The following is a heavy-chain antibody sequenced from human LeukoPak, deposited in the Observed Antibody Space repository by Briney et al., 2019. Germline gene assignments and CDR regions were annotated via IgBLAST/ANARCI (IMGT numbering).Heavy chain of an antibody. CDR2: ISYDGDNI. J-gene: IGHJ4*02. CDR3: AKKVPGDFRSGPDY. Sequence: PGRSLSLSCAASGFTFSIFGMHWVRQAPGRGLEWVAVISYDGDNIYYADSVKGRFTISRDNSKNTLYLQMNSLRPEDTAVYYCAKKVPGDFRSGPDYWGQGTLVTVSS. CDR1: GFTFSIFG. V-gene: IGHV3-30*18. D-gene: IGHD3-3*01.